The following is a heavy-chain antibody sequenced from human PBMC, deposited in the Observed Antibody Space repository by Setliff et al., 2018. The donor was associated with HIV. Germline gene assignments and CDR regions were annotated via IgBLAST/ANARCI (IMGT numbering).Heavy chain of an antibody. D-gene: IGHD5-12*01. V-gene: IGHV4-59*01. CDR2: IYYSGST. Sequence: PSETLSLTCTVSGGSINNYYWSWIRQPPGKGLEWIGYIYYSGSTNYNPPLKSRVTISVDTSKNQFSLKLSSVTAADTAVYYCARACRSGYDYFHYFDYWGQGTLVTVSS. CDR3: ARACRSGYDYFHYFDY. CDR1: GGSINNYY. J-gene: IGHJ4*02.